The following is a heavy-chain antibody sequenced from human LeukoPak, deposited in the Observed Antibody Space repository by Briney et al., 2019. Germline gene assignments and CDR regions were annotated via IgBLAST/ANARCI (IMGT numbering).Heavy chain of an antibody. CDR2: IIGSGGTT. CDR3: AKGTRSSPNDAADI. V-gene: IGHV3-23*01. D-gene: IGHD1-26*01. CDR1: GFTFSNYA. Sequence: GGSLRLPCAASGFTFSNYAMSWVRQAPGKGLEWVSAIIGSGGTTYYTNSVKGRFTISRDNSKNTLYLQMNSLRAEDTAVYYCAKGTRSSPNDAADIWGQGTMVTVSS. J-gene: IGHJ3*02.